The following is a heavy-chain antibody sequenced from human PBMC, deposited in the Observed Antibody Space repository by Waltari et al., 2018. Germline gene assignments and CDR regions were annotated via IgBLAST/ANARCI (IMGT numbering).Heavy chain of an antibody. V-gene: IGHV3-7*01. CDR1: GCKFVTSW. CDR3: ARGSVGPLDF. J-gene: IGHJ4*02. Sequence: VESGGGVVQPGKSLRSSWTGSGCKFVTSWMTWVRQVPGKGLEWVANINQDGSERYYSDSVKGRFTISRDNSETSLSLQMNSLRVADTAVYFCARGSVGPLDFWGQGTLVTVSS. CDR2: INQDGSER.